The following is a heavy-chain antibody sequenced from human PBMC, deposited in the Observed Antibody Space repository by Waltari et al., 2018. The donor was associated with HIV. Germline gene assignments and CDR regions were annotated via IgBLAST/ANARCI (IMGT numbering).Heavy chain of an antibody. D-gene: IGHD3-3*01. J-gene: IGHJ3*01. Sequence: QLVESGGALIQPGRSLRLSCTASGFTFGAYAMNWVRQAPGKGLEWVGFIRSKTSGETREYAASVKGRFSISRDDSKRMVYLQMNSLRADDTALYYCVRDLAWRAFDVWGQGTMVTVSS. V-gene: IGHV3-49*04. CDR1: GFTFGAYA. CDR3: VRDLAWRAFDV. CDR2: IRSKTSGETR.